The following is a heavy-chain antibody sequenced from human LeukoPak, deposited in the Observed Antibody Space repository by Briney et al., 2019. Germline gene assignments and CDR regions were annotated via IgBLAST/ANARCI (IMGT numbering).Heavy chain of an antibody. CDR1: GFTFSSYA. CDR3: AKLIAAAGTGYYFDY. CDR2: ISGSGGSK. J-gene: IGHJ4*02. D-gene: IGHD6-13*01. V-gene: IGHV3-23*01. Sequence: PGGSLRLSCAASGFTFSSYAMSWLRQAPGKGLEWVSAISGSGGSKYYADSVKGRFTISRDNSKNTLYLQMNSLRAEDTAVYYCAKLIAAAGTGYYFDYWGQGTLVTVSS.